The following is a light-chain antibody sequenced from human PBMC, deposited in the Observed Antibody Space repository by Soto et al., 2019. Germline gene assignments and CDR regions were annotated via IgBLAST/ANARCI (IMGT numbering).Light chain of an antibody. CDR3: QHYNSYSEA. CDR2: KAS. J-gene: IGKJ1*01. V-gene: IGKV1-5*03. Sequence: DIQMTQSTSTLSVSLGDRVTITCGASQTISSWLAWYQQKPGKAPKLLIYKASTLKSGVPSRFSGSGSGTEFTLTISSLQPDDFATYYCQHYNSYSEAFGQGTKVDIK. CDR1: QTISSW.